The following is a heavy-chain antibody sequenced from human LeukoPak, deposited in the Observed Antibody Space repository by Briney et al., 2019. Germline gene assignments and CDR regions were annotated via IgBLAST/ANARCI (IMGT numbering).Heavy chain of an antibody. D-gene: IGHD3-22*01. CDR2: ISAYNGNT. J-gene: IGHJ4*02. Sequence: ASVKVSCKASGYTFTSYGISRVRQAPGQGLEWMGWISAYNGNTNYAQKLQGRVTMTTDTSTSTAYMELRSLRSDDTAVYYCAIYYYDSSGYYYVPSDYWGQGTLVTVSS. CDR1: GYTFTSYG. V-gene: IGHV1-18*01. CDR3: AIYYYDSSGYYYVPSDY.